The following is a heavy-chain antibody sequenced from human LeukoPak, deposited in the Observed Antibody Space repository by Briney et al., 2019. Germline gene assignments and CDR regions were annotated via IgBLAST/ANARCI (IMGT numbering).Heavy chain of an antibody. D-gene: IGHD6-13*01. J-gene: IGHJ4*02. Sequence: PGGSLRLSCAASGFTFSSYGMSWVRQAPGKGLEWVSAISGSGGSTYYADSVKGRFTISRDNSKNTLYLQMNSLKTEDTAVYYCTRASTGIAIDYWGQGTLVTVSS. CDR3: TRASTGIAIDY. V-gene: IGHV3-23*01. CDR2: ISGSGGST. CDR1: GFTFSSYG.